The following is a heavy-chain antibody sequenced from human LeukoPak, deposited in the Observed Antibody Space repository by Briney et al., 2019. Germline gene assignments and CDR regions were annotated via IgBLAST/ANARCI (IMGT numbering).Heavy chain of an antibody. Sequence: GGSLRLSCVTSGFPFSTYSMNWVRQAPGKGLEWVSSISSSSSYIYYAESVKGRFTISRDDSRNTLYLQMSALKTEDTAVYYCAKNHKAVTISGVPSQGYWGQGTLVTVSS. J-gene: IGHJ4*02. CDR2: ISSSSSYI. V-gene: IGHV3-21*01. CDR1: GFPFSTYS. CDR3: AKNHKAVTISGVPSQGY. D-gene: IGHD3-3*01.